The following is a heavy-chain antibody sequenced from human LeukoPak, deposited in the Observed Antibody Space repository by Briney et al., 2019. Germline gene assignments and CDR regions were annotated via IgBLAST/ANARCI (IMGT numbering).Heavy chain of an antibody. CDR3: AKDGYYDSSAYYYVRYFDL. CDR1: GFTFSNYA. CDR2: MSGSGGST. D-gene: IGHD3-22*01. Sequence: GGSLRLSCAASGFTFSNYAMNWVRQAPGEGLEWVSAMSGSGGSTYYADSVKGRFTISRDNSKNTLYLQINSLRAEDTAVYYCAKDGYYDSSAYYYVRYFDLWGRGTLVTVSS. V-gene: IGHV3-23*01. J-gene: IGHJ2*01.